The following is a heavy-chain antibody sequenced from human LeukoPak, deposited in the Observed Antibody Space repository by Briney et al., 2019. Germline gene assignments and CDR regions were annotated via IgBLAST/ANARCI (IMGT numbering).Heavy chain of an antibody. Sequence: GGSLRLSCAASGFTFSSYSMNWVRQAPGKGLEGLSYISSTSGTIYYADSVKGRFTISRDNAKNSLYLQMNSLRDEDTAVYYCAVTFHGEWLFRKSFDYWGQGTLVTVSS. CDR2: ISSTSGTI. CDR1: GFTFSSYS. V-gene: IGHV3-48*02. D-gene: IGHD6-19*01. J-gene: IGHJ4*02. CDR3: AVTFHGEWLFRKSFDY.